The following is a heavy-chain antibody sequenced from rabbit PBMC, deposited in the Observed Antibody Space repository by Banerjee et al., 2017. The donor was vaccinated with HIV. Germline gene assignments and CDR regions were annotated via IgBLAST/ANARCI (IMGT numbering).Heavy chain of an antibody. Sequence: QSLEESGGDLVKPGASLTLTCKGSGFDLSSGYDMCWVRQAPGKGLEWIGWMDTGRGLTYYASWAKGRFTISKTSSTTVTLQMTSLTVADTATYFCARGVNNGITRLDLWGPGTLVTVS. J-gene: IGHJ3*01. CDR3: ARGVNNGITRLDL. D-gene: IGHD3-1*01. V-gene: IGHV1S40*01. CDR1: GFDLSSGYD. CDR2: MDTGRGLT.